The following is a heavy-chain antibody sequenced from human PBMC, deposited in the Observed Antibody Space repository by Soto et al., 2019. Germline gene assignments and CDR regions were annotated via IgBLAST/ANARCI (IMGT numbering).Heavy chain of an antibody. V-gene: IGHV3-74*03. D-gene: IGHD2-21*02. CDR1: GFTFSTYW. CDR3: ARAYCGGDCYSPDF. Sequence: GGSLRLSCAASGFTFSTYWMYWVRQAPGKGLVWVSRINSDGSSTTYADSVKGRFTISRDNAKNSLYLQMNSLRDEDTAVYYCARAYCGGDCYSPDFWGQGTLVTVSS. CDR2: INSDGSST. J-gene: IGHJ4*02.